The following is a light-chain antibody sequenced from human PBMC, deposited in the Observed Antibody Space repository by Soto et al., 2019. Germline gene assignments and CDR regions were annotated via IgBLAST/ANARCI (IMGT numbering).Light chain of an antibody. J-gene: IGKJ1*01. V-gene: IGKV1-5*01. CDR2: DAS. CDR1: QSISSW. Sequence: DIQMTQSPSTLSASVGDRVTITCRASQSISSWLAWYQQKPGKAPKLLIYDASSLESGVPSRFSSSGSGIEFTLTISRPQSDDFATYYCQQYNSYPWTFGQGTKVEIK. CDR3: QQYNSYPWT.